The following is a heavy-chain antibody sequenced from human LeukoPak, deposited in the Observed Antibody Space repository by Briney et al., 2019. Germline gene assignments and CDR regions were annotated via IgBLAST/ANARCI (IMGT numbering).Heavy chain of an antibody. V-gene: IGHV1-46*01. CDR1: GYSFTTYH. CDR2: IKDSGTT. J-gene: IGHJ4*02. D-gene: IGHD3-16*01. Sequence: ASVKVSCTASGYSFTTYHIHWARQAPGQGLEWMGIIKDSGTTIYPQKFQGRVTMTRDTSTSTVYMEVSSLRSEDTAVYYCARESPHTFYFDYWGQGTLVTVSS. CDR3: ARESPHTFYFDY.